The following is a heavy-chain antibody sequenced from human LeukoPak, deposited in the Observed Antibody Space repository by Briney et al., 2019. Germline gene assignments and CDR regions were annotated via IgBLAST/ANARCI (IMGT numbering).Heavy chain of an antibody. CDR3: ARGAMATTPFFDY. V-gene: IGHV4-30-2*01. Sequence: SETLSLTCAVSGGSISSGGYSWSWIRQPPGKGLECIGYIYHSGSTYYNPSLKSRVTISVDTSRNQFSLKLTSLTAADTAVYYCARGAMATTPFFDYWGQGTLVTVSS. D-gene: IGHD5-24*01. J-gene: IGHJ4*02. CDR1: GGSISSGGYS. CDR2: IYHSGST.